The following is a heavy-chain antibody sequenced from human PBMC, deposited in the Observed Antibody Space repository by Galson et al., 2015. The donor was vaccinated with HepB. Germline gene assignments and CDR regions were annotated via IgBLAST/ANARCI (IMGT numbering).Heavy chain of an antibody. CDR2: ISSSSSYI. CDR1: GFTFSSYS. D-gene: IGHD2-8*02. CDR3: AREPVPGAGGLEIYYYYMDV. J-gene: IGHJ6*03. Sequence: SLRLSCAASGFTFSSYSMNWVRQAPGKGLEWVSSISSSSSYIYYADSVKGRFTISRDNAKNSLYLQMNSLRAEDTAVYYCAREPVPGAGGLEIYYYYMDVWGKGTTVTVSS. V-gene: IGHV3-21*01.